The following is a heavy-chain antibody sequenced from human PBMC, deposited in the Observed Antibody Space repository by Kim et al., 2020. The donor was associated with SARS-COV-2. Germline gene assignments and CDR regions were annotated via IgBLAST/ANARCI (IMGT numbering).Heavy chain of an antibody. D-gene: IGHD4-17*01. V-gene: IGHV4-31*03. CDR3: ARGQYGDYILGWFDP. CDR2: IYYSGST. Sequence: SETLSLTCTVSGGSISSGGYYWSWIRQHPGKGLEWIGYIYYSGSTYYNPSLKSRVTISVDTSKNQFSLKLSSVTAADTAVYYCARGQYGDYILGWFDPWGQGTLVTVSS. J-gene: IGHJ5*02. CDR1: GGSISSGGYY.